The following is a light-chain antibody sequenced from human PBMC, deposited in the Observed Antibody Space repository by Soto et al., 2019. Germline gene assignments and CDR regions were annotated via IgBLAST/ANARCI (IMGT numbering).Light chain of an antibody. CDR3: QQSNNWPPWT. CDR2: GAS. J-gene: IGKJ1*01. CDR1: QSVSSN. Sequence: EIVMTQSPATLSVSPGERATLSCRASQSVSSNLAWYQHKPGQAPRLLIYGASTTATGIPARFSGRGSGTEFTLTISSLQSEDFGVYYCQQSNNWPPWTFGQGTKVDIK. V-gene: IGKV3-15*01.